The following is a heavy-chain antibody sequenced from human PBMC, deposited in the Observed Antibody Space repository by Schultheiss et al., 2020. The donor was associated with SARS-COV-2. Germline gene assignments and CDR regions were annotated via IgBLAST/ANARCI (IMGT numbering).Heavy chain of an antibody. J-gene: IGHJ6*03. CDR3: AKKSAVVVGYYYYMDV. CDR2: MSYDGSNE. Sequence: GGSLRLSCAASGFTFSNYGMHWVRQAPGKGLDWVALMSYDGSNEYYADSVKGRFTISRDNSKNTLYLQMSSLRAEDTAAYYCAKKSAVVVGYYYYMDVWGKGTTVTVSS. D-gene: IGHD2-2*01. V-gene: IGHV3-30*18. CDR1: GFTFSNYG.